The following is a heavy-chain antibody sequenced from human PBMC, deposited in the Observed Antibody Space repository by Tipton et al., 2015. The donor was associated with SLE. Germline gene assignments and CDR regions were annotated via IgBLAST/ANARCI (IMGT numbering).Heavy chain of an antibody. V-gene: IGHV4-39*01. CDR2: IYYSGST. J-gene: IGHJ3*02. Sequence: WIRQPPGKGLEWIGSIYYSGSTYYNPSLKSRVTISVDTSKNQFSLKLSSVTAADTAVYYCARRAPPGDDAFDIWGQGTMVTVSS. CDR3: ARRAPPGDDAFDI. D-gene: IGHD6-13*01.